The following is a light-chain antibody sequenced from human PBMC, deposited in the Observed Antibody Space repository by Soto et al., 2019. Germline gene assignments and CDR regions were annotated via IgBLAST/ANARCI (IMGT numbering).Light chain of an antibody. J-gene: IGKJ1*01. Sequence: DIVLTQTQGTLSLSPGERVTLSCMASESVTSTSLAWYQQTTGQAPRLLIYDASNRATGIPARFSGSGSGTDFTLTISRLEPEDFAVYYCQQRSNWPPAWTFGQGTKV. CDR2: DAS. V-gene: IGKV3-11*01. CDR1: ESVTST. CDR3: QQRSNWPPAWT.